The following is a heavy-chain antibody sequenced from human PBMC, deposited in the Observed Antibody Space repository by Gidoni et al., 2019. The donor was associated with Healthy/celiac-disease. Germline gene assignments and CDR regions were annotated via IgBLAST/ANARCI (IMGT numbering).Heavy chain of an antibody. D-gene: IGHD1-26*01. Sequence: QITLKESGPTLVKPTQTLTLTCTFSGFSLSTSGVGVGWIRPPPGKALEWLALGCCDDDKRYSPSLKSRLTITKDTSKIHVVLTMTNMDPVDTATYYCAHTILGATGAGYYFDYWGQGTLVTVSS. CDR3: AHTILGATGAGYYFDY. J-gene: IGHJ4*02. V-gene: IGHV2-5*02. CDR2: GCCDDDK. CDR1: GFSLSTSGVG.